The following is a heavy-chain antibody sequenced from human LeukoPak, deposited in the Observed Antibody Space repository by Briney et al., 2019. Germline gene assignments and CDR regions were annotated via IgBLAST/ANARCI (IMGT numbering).Heavy chain of an antibody. CDR1: GFTFSTYS. D-gene: IGHD4-17*01. J-gene: IGHJ4*02. CDR2: ISSYSNYI. Sequence: GGSLRLSCAASGFTFSTYSMNWVRQAPGKGLEWVSSISSYSNYINYADSVKGRFTISRDNAKNSLYLQMNSLRAEDMAVYYCAISRTTVTKDALDYWGQGTLVTVSS. CDR3: AISRTTVTKDALDY. V-gene: IGHV3-21*01.